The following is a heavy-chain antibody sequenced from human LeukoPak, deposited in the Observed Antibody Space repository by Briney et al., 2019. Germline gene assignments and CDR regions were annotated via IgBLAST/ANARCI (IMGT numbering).Heavy chain of an antibody. V-gene: IGHV4-34*01. D-gene: IGHD3-10*01. CDR1: GGSFSGYY. Sequence: SETLSLTCAVYGGSFSGYYWSWIRQPPGKGLEWIGEINHSGSTNYNPSLKSRVTISVDTSKNQFSLKLSSVTAADTAVYYCARGERTLPDPFGRANWFDPWGQGTLVTVSS. CDR2: INHSGST. J-gene: IGHJ5*02. CDR3: ARGERTLPDPFGRANWFDP.